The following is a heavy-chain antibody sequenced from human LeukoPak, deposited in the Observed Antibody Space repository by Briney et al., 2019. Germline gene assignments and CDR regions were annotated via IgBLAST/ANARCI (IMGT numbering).Heavy chain of an antibody. CDR3: ARAPTVLVGYCSSSSCQADY. V-gene: IGHV3-21*01. D-gene: IGHD2-2*01. Sequence: GGSLRLSCAASGFTFRSYSMNWVRQAPGKGLEWVSAIDPSSTYIYYADSVKGRFTVSRDNAENSLYLQMNSLRVEDTAVYYCARAPTVLVGYCSSSSCQADYWGQGTLVTVSS. CDR2: IDPSSTYI. J-gene: IGHJ4*02. CDR1: GFTFRSYS.